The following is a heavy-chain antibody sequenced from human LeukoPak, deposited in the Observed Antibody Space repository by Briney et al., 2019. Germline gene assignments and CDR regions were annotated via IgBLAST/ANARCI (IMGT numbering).Heavy chain of an antibody. D-gene: IGHD3-9*01. CDR3: AAGEYDILTGDAFDI. CDR1: GFTSTSSA. V-gene: IGHV1-58*02. J-gene: IGHJ3*02. Sequence: TSVKVSCRASGFTSTSSAMQWVRQARGQRLEWIGWIVVGSGNTNYAQKFQERVTITRDMSTSTAYMELSSLRSEDTAVYYCAAGEYDILTGDAFDIWGQGTMVTVSS. CDR2: IVVGSGNT.